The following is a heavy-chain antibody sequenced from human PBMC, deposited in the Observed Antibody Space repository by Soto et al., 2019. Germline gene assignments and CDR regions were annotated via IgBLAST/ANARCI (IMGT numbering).Heavy chain of an antibody. Sequence: EVQLVESGGGLVKPGGSLRLSCAASGFTFSNPWMSWVRQAPGKGLEWVGRIKSKTDGGTTDYAAPVKGRFTISRDDSKNTLYLQMNSLKTEDTAVYYCTSEYNSSWYPSTGYWGQGTLVTVSS. V-gene: IGHV3-15*01. CDR2: IKSKTDGGTT. J-gene: IGHJ4*02. D-gene: IGHD6-13*01. CDR3: TSEYNSSWYPSTGY. CDR1: GFTFSNPW.